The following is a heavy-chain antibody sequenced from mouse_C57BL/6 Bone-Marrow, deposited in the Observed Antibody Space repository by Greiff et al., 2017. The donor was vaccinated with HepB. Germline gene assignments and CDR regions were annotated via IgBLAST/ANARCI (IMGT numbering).Heavy chain of an antibody. D-gene: IGHD1-1*01. CDR2: ISSGGDYI. CDR1: GFTFSSYA. Sequence: EVKLVESGEGLVKPGGSLKLSCAASGFTFSSYAMSWVRQTPEKRLEWVAYISSGGDYIYYADTVKGRFTISRDNARNTLYLQMSSLKSEDTAMYYCTRGNPFITTVWAMDYWGQGTSVTVSS. J-gene: IGHJ4*01. CDR3: TRGNPFITTVWAMDY. V-gene: IGHV5-9-1*02.